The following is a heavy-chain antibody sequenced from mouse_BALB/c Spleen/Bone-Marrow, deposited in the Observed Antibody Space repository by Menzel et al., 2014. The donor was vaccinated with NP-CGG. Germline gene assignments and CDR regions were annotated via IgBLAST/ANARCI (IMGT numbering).Heavy chain of an antibody. CDR2: ISSGGSYT. J-gene: IGHJ2*01. Sequence: EVMLVESGGDLVKPGGSLKLSCAASGFTFSSYGMAWIRQTPDNRLEWVATISSGGSYTYYPDSVKGRFTISRDNAKNTLYLQMSSLKSEDTAMYYCARQTYYDYDGYFDYWGQGTTLTVSS. D-gene: IGHD2-4*01. CDR1: GFTFSSYG. CDR3: ARQTYYDYDGYFDY. V-gene: IGHV5-6*02.